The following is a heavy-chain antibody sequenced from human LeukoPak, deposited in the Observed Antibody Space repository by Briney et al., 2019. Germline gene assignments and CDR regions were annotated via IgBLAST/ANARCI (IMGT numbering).Heavy chain of an antibody. CDR1: GFTYSSYN. CDR2: ISNSGSSI. V-gene: IGHV3-48*03. J-gene: IGHJ4*02. D-gene: IGHD5-18*01. CDR3: ARDQRGGYSYGYGPYYFDY. Sequence: SGGSLRLSCAASGFTYSSYNMNWVRQAPGKGLEWVSYISNSGSSIYYADSVKGRFTISRDNAKNSLYLQMNSLRAEDTAVYYCARDQRGGYSYGYGPYYFDYWGQGSLVTVSS.